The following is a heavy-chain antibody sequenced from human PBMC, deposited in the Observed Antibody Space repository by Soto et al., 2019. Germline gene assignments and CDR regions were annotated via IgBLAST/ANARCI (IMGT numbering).Heavy chain of an antibody. J-gene: IGHJ1*01. D-gene: IGHD2-15*01. CDR3: ARPDCSGGSCYSIRRYFQH. CDR1: GYTFTGYY. V-gene: IGHV1-2*02. CDR2: INPNSGGT. Sequence: GASVKVSCKASGYTFTGYYMHWVRQAPGQGLEWMGWINPNSGGTNYAQKFQGRVTMTRDTSISTAYMELSRLRSDGTAVYYCARPDCSGGSCYSIRRYFQHWGQGTLVTVSS.